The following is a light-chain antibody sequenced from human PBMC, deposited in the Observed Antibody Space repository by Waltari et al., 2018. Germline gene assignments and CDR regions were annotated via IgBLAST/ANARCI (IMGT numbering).Light chain of an antibody. CDR3: NSRDSSGNHHVV. J-gene: IGLJ2*01. Sequence: SSELTQDPAVSVALGQTVRITCQGDSLRSYCASWYQQKPGQAPVLVIYGKNNRPSGIPDRFSGSSSGNTASLTITGAQAEDEADYYCNSRDSSGNHHVVFGGGTKLTVL. CDR1: SLRSYC. CDR2: GKN. V-gene: IGLV3-19*01.